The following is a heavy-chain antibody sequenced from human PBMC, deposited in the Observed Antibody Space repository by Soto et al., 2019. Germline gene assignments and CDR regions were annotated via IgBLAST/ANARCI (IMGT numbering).Heavy chain of an antibody. CDR1: GGSISSGDYY. D-gene: IGHD2-2*01. Sequence: SETLSLTCTVSGGSISSGDYYWSWIRQPPGKGLEWIGYIYYSGSTYYNPSLKSRVTISVDTSKNQFSLKLSSVTAADTAVYYCARGGRDIVVVPAIFYFDYWGQGTLVTVSS. V-gene: IGHV4-30-4*01. CDR3: ARGGRDIVVVPAIFYFDY. J-gene: IGHJ4*02. CDR2: IYYSGST.